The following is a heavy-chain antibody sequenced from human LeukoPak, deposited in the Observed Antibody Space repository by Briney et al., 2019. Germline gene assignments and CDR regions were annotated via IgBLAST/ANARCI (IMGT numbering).Heavy chain of an antibody. CDR3: AREWSWFGDNEGYFDY. J-gene: IGHJ4*02. V-gene: IGHV1-2*02. D-gene: IGHD3-10*01. CDR1: GYTFTGYY. Sequence: ASVKVSCKASGYTFTGYYMHWVRQAPGQGLEWMGWINPNSGGTNYAQKFQGRVTMTRDTSISTAYMELSRLRSDDTAVYYCAREWSWFGDNEGYFDYWGQGNLVTVSS. CDR2: INPNSGGT.